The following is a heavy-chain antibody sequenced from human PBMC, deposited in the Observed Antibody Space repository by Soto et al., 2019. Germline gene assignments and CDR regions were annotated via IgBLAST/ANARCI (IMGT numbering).Heavy chain of an antibody. CDR2: INTGKGNT. CDR1: GYTFTTYA. D-gene: IGHD2-8*01. Sequence: ASVNVSCKASGYTFTTYAIHWVRQAPGQRPEWMGWINTGKGNTRYSQKFQGRVTFARDTLATTVYLELSSLKSEDTAVYYCARGSTVVLRSFSEYWGQGSLVIVSS. CDR3: ARGSTVVLRSFSEY. J-gene: IGHJ4*02. V-gene: IGHV1-3*04.